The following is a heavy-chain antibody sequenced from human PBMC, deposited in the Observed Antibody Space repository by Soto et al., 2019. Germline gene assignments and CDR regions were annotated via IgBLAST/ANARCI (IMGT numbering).Heavy chain of an antibody. CDR3: AGNYGGNVDY. CDR2: IYYSGSA. CDR1: GGSISSYY. V-gene: IGHV4-59*08. Sequence: QVQLQESGPGLVRPSETLSLTCTVSGGSISSYYWSWIRQPPGKGLEWIGYIYYSGSANYNPSLKXRVTMSVDTPKHQFSLKLRSATAADTAVYYCAGNYGGNVDYWGQGTLVTVSS. D-gene: IGHD4-17*01. J-gene: IGHJ4*02.